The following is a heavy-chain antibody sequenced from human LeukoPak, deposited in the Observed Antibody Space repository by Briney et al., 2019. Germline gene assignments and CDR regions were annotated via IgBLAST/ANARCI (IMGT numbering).Heavy chain of an antibody. CDR2: INPSGGST. J-gene: IGHJ6*03. V-gene: IGHV1-46*01. Sequence: ASVKVSCKASGYTLTSYYMHWVRQAPGQGLEWMRIINPSGGSTSYAQKFQGRVTMTRDTSTSTVYMELSSLRSEDTAVYYCARNHVTMVRGVNYYMDVWGKGTTVTISS. D-gene: IGHD3-10*01. CDR1: GYTLTSYY. CDR3: ARNHVTMVRGVNYYMDV.